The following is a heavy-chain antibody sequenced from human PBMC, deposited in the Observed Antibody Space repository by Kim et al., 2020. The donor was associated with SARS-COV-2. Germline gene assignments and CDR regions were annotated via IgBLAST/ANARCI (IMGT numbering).Heavy chain of an antibody. D-gene: IGHD4-17*01. CDR3: ARGDYGDYDY. J-gene: IGHJ4*02. Sequence: STYYNPSLKSRVTISVDTSKNQCALKLSSVTAADTAVYYCARGDYGDYDYWGQGTLVTVSS. V-gene: IGHV4-39*01. CDR2: ST.